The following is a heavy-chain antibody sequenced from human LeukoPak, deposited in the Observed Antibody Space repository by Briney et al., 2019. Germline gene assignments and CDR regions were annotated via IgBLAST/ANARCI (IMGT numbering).Heavy chain of an antibody. CDR3: ARHDSSGYYYLNAFDI. V-gene: IGHV3-66*04. Sequence: GGSLRLSCAASGFTVSSNYMSWVRQAPGKGLEWVSVIYSGGSTYYVDSVKGRFTISRDNSKNTLYLQMNSLRAEDTAVYYCARHDSSGYYYLNAFDIWGQGTMVTVSS. CDR1: GFTVSSNY. D-gene: IGHD3-22*01. CDR2: IYSGGST. J-gene: IGHJ3*02.